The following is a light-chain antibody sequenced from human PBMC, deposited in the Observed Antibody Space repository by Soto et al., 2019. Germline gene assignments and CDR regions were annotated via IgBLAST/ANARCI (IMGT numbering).Light chain of an antibody. CDR1: SSDVGAYNY. CDR2: EVS. J-gene: IGLJ2*01. V-gene: IGLV2-14*01. Sequence: QSALTQPASVSGSPGQSITISCTGTSSDVGAYNYVSWNQQHPGKAPKLMIYEVSNRPSGVSNRFSGSKSGNTASLTISGLQAEDESDYYCISYTRNSTLVFGGGTKLTVL. CDR3: ISYTRNSTLV.